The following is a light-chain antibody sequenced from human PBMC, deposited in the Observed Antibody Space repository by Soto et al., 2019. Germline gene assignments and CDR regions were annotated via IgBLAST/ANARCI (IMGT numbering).Light chain of an antibody. V-gene: IGKV3D-20*01. J-gene: IGKJ5*01. CDR3: QQYGSSLIT. Sequence: EIVLTQSPATLSLSPGERATLSCGASQSVSSSYLAWYQQKPGLAPRLLMYDASSRATGIPDRFSGSGSGTDFTLTISRLEPEDFAVYYCQQYGSSLITFAQGTRLEIK. CDR1: QSVSSSY. CDR2: DAS.